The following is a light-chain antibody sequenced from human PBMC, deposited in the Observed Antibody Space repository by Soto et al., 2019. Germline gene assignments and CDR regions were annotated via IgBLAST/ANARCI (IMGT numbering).Light chain of an antibody. CDR1: QIISNW. Sequence: DIPMTQSPSTLSASIGDRVTISCRASQIISNWLAWFQQKPGKAPKLLIFQASSLETWVPSRFSGSGSGTEFTLTISSLQPDDFATYYCQQYHTYPWTFGQGTKVEIK. J-gene: IGKJ1*01. CDR3: QQYHTYPWT. V-gene: IGKV1-5*03. CDR2: QAS.